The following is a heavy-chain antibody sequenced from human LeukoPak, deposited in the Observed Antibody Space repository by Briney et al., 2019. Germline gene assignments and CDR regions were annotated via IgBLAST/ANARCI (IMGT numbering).Heavy chain of an antibody. J-gene: IGHJ4*02. D-gene: IGHD3-10*01. CDR2: IWYDSSNR. Sequence: GRSLRLSCAASGFSFSTFGVHWVRQAPGKGLELVAVIWYDSSNRFYADSVEGRFTISRDNSKNTLFLEMSSLRVEDTGVYYCARDRGGIHYFDYWGQGTQVTVYS. V-gene: IGHV3-33*01. CDR3: ARDRGGIHYFDY. CDR1: GFSFSTFG.